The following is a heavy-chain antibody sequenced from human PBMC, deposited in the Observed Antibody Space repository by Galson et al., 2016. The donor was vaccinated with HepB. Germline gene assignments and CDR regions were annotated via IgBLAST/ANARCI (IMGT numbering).Heavy chain of an antibody. CDR2: ISRSGDST. J-gene: IGHJ6*04. V-gene: IGHV3-23*01. CDR1: GFTFSNYG. Sequence: SLRFSCAASGFTFSNYGMTWVRQAPGKGLEVVSSISRSGDSTDYADSVKGRFTISRDNPKNTLSLQMNSLTADDTAIYYCVQGSTAPAVWGKGTTVTVSS. D-gene: IGHD1-26*01. CDR3: VQGSTAPAV.